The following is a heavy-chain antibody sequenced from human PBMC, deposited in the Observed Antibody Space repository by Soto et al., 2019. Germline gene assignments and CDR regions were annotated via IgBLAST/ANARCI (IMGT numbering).Heavy chain of an antibody. J-gene: IGHJ4*02. CDR3: AKGFRIANYYDSSGYY. CDR2: ISYDGSNK. D-gene: IGHD3-22*01. V-gene: IGHV3-30*18. Sequence: GGSLRLSCAASGFTFSSYGMHWVRQAPGKGLEWVAVISYDGSNKYYADSVKGRFTISRDNSKNTLYQQMNSLRAEDTAVYYCAKGFRIANYYDSSGYYWGQGTLVTVSS. CDR1: GFTFSSYG.